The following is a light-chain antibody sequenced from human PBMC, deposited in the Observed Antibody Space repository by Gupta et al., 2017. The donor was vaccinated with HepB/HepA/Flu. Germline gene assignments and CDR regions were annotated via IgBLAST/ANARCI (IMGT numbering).Light chain of an antibody. CDR1: QGIRND. CDR3: RQYYNYPQT. J-gene: IGKJ1*01. V-gene: IGKV1-6*01. CDR2: GAS. Sequence: AIQITQSPSSLAASVGDRITITCWAGQGIRNDIGWYQQKPGKAPKLLIYGASTLESGVPSRFSGRASGAEFILTISSLQPEDFATYYCRQYYNYPQTFGQGTKVEIK.